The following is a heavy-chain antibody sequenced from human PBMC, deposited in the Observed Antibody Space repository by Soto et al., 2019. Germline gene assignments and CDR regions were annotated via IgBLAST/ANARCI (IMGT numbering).Heavy chain of an antibody. D-gene: IGHD2-15*01. CDR2: ISGTGGNT. V-gene: IGHV3-23*01. Sequence: EVQLLESGGGLVQPGGSLRLSCAASGFTFSSYAMSWVRQAPGKGLEWVSTISGTGGNTYYGQSVKGRFTISRDNSKNTVYVQMNSLRAEDTAVSYCAKIFVAEAATPFFDYWGQGALVTVSS. CDR1: GFTFSSYA. CDR3: AKIFVAEAATPFFDY. J-gene: IGHJ4*02.